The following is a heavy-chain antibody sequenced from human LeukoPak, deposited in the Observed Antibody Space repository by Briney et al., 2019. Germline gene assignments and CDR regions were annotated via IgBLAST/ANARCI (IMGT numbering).Heavy chain of an antibody. V-gene: IGHV4-34*01. Sequence: PSETLSLTCAVYGGSFSGYCWSWIRQPPGKGLEWIGEINHSGSTNYNPSLKSRVTISVDTSKNQFSLKLSSVTAADTAVYYCARRRCSSTSCYAYRVVDNWFDPWGQGTLVTVSS. CDR1: GGSFSGYC. D-gene: IGHD2-2*01. CDR3: ARRRCSSTSCYAYRVVDNWFDP. CDR2: INHSGST. J-gene: IGHJ5*02.